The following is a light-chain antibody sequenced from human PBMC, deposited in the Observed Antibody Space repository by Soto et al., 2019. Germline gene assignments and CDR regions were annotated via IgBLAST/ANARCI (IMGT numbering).Light chain of an antibody. CDR1: QTISNY. J-gene: IGKJ1*01. CDR3: QQSYGNPWT. V-gene: IGKV1-39*01. Sequence: DIQMTQSPSSLSASVGDRVTITCRPSQTISNYLNWYQQKPGQAPKLLIYTAISLQSGVPSRFSGSASGTDFTLTISSLHPEDFATYYCQQSYGNPWTFGQGTKVEIK. CDR2: TAI.